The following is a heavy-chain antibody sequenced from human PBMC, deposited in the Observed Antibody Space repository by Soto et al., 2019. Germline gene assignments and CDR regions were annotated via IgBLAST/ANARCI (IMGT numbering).Heavy chain of an antibody. D-gene: IGHD4-17*01. CDR1: GGSFSGYY. CDR3: ARATVALDY. CDR2: INHSGST. Sequence: SETLSLTCAVYGGSFSGYYWSWIRQPPGKGLEWIGEINHSGSTNYNPSLKSRVTISVDTSKNQFSLKLSSVTAADTAVYYCARATVALDYWGQGTLVTVSS. V-gene: IGHV4-34*01. J-gene: IGHJ4*02.